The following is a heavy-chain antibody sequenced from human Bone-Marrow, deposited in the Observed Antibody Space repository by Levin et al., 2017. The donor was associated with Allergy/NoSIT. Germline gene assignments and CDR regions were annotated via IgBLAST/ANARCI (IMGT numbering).Heavy chain of an antibody. J-gene: IGHJ3*02. Sequence: LSLTCAASGFIFKDHAMHWVRQAPGKGLEWVSGISWNSNKIVYADSVKGRFITSRDNAKNSVFLEMKSLGAEDTALYYCAKDMMWEIVGGGAFVMWGQGTAVTVSA. CDR1: GFIFKDHA. D-gene: IGHD1-26*01. CDR2: ISWNSNKI. V-gene: IGHV3-9*01. CDR3: AKDMMWEIVGGGAFVM.